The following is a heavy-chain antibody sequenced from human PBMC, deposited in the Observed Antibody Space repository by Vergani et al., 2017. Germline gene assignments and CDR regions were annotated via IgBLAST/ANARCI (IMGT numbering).Heavy chain of an antibody. Sequence: EVQLLESGGGLVQPGGSLRLSCAASGFTFSSYWMSWVRQAPGKGLEWVANIKQDGSEKYYVDSVKGRFTISRDNSKNTLYLQMNSLIAEDTAVYYCATSSANYRGNFDYWGQGTLVTVSS. CDR1: GFTFSSYW. V-gene: IGHV3-7*02. J-gene: IGHJ4*02. CDR2: IKQDGSEK. D-gene: IGHD4-11*01. CDR3: ATSSANYRGNFDY.